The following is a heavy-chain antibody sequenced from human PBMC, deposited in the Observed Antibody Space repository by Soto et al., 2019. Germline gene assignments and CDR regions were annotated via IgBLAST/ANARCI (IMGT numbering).Heavy chain of an antibody. CDR2: INHSGST. D-gene: IGHD5-12*01. CDR1: GGSFSGYY. Sequence: PAETLSLTCAVYGGSFSGYYWSWIRQPPGKGLEWIGEINHSGSTNYNPSLKSRVTISVDTSKNQFSLKLSSVTAADTAVYYCARENIVATVRGYTGRPHTYNWFDPWGQGTLVTVSS. CDR3: ARENIVATVRGYTGRPHTYNWFDP. J-gene: IGHJ5*02. V-gene: IGHV4-34*01.